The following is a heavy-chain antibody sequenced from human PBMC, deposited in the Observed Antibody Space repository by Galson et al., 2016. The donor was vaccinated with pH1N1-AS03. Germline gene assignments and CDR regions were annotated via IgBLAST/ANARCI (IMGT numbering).Heavy chain of an antibody. D-gene: IGHD1-7*01. CDR3: SAVNWSYKVFYGMDG. CDR1: GFTFSNAG. J-gene: IGHJ6*02. Sequence: SLRLSCAASGFTFSNAGMSWVRQAPGKGLEWVGRIRSNANGATSDYAAPVKGSITISRDESTNTLFMQMISLKSEDTGVYYCSAVNWSYKVFYGMDGWGHRTTGTVTS. CDR2: IRSNANGATS. V-gene: IGHV3-15*01.